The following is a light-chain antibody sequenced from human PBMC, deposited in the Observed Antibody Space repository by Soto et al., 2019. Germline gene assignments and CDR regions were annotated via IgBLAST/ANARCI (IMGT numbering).Light chain of an antibody. CDR1: SSDVGGYNY. CDR3: SSYTTSNTRQIV. J-gene: IGLJ1*01. CDR2: DVS. V-gene: IGLV2-14*01. Sequence: QSVLTQPASVSGSPGRSITISCTGTSSDVGGYNYVSWYQQHPGKAPKFMIYDVSNRPSGVSNRFSGSKSGNTASLTISGLQAEDEADYYCSSYTTSNTRQIVFGTGTKVTLL.